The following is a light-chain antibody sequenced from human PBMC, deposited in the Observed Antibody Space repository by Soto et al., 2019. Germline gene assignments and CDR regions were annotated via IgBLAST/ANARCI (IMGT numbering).Light chain of an antibody. J-gene: IGLJ2*01. Sequence: QSALTQPASVSGSPGQSITISCTGTSSDVGGYNYVSWYQQHPGKAPKLMIYEVSNRPSGVSNRFSGSKSGNTASLTISGLQAEDEADYYCISYTTSTPYVVFGGGTKVTVL. CDR3: ISYTTSTPYVV. V-gene: IGLV2-14*01. CDR2: EVS. CDR1: SSDVGGYNY.